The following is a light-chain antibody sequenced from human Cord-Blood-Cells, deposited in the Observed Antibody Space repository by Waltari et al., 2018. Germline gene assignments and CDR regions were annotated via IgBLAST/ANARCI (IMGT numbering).Light chain of an antibody. V-gene: IGKV4-1*01. CDR3: QQYYSTPLT. J-gene: IGKJ4*01. CDR2: WAS. Sequence: DIVMTQSPDSLAVSLGERATINCKSSQSVLYSSNNKNYLAWYQQKPGQPPKLLIYWASTRESGVPDRFSGSESGTDFTLTISSLQAEDVAVYCCQQYYSTPLTFGGGTKVEIK. CDR1: QSVLYSSNNKNY.